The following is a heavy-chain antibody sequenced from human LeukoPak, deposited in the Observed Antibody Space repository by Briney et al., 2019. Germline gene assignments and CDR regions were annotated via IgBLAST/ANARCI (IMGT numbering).Heavy chain of an antibody. Sequence: GASVKVSCKASGYTFTSYGISWVRQAPGQGLEWMGRIIPILGIANYAQKFQGRVTITADKSTSTAYMELSSLRSEDTAVYYCARDLLRSGVPAAISANWFDPWGQGTLVTVSS. D-gene: IGHD2-2*01. CDR2: IIPILGIA. CDR1: GYTFTSYG. CDR3: ARDLLRSGVPAAISANWFDP. J-gene: IGHJ5*02. V-gene: IGHV1-69*04.